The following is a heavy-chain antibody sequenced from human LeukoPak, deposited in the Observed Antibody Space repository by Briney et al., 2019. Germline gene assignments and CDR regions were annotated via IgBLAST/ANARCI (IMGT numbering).Heavy chain of an antibody. CDR1: GGSISSGNYL. J-gene: IGHJ4*02. Sequence: SETLSLTCTVSGGSISSGNYLWSWIRQHPGKGLEWIGYNSYFGSTNYNPSLKSRVTITLDTSKNQFSLNLYSVTAADTAVYYCARSHGLYRGPGTLVIVAS. CDR2: NSYFGST. V-gene: IGHV4-31*03. D-gene: IGHD5-24*01. CDR3: ARSHGLY.